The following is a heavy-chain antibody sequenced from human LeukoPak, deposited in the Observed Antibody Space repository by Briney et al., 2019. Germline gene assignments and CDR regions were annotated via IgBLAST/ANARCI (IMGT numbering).Heavy chain of an antibody. V-gene: IGHV3-23*01. CDR3: AKEKSQCSGGSCSYAFDI. CDR2: ISGSGGST. D-gene: IGHD2-15*01. CDR1: GFTFSTYA. Sequence: GGSLRLSCAASGFTFSTYAMSWVRQAPGKGLEWVSTISGSGGSTNCADSVTGRFTISRDNSKNTLYLQMNSLRAEDTALYYCAKEKSQCSGGSCSYAFDIWGQGTMVTVSS. J-gene: IGHJ3*02.